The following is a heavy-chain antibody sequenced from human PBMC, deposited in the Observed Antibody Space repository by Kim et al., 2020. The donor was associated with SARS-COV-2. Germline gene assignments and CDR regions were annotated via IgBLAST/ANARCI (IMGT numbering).Heavy chain of an antibody. J-gene: IGHJ6*02. CDR3: AKDRGDDIAYYYYGMDV. D-gene: IGHD2-21*02. CDR2: ISYDGSNK. V-gene: IGHV3-30*18. Sequence: GGSLRLSCAASGFTFSSYGMHWVRQAPGKGLEWVAVISYDGSNKYYADSVKGRFTISRDNSKNTLYLQMNSLRAEDTAVYYCAKDRGDDIAYYYYGMDVWGQGTTVTVSS. CDR1: GFTFSSYG.